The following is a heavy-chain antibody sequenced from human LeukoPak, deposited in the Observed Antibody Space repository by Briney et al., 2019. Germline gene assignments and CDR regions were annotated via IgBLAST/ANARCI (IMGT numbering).Heavy chain of an antibody. J-gene: IGHJ4*02. Sequence: SETLSLTCTVSGGSISSSSYYWGWIRQPPGKGLEWIGSIYYSGSTYYNPSLKSRVTISVDTSKNQFSLKLSSVTAADTAVHYCARDKWNYYYDSSGYLDYWGQGTLVTVSS. V-gene: IGHV4-39*07. CDR3: ARDKWNYYYDSSGYLDY. D-gene: IGHD3-22*01. CDR2: IYYSGST. CDR1: GGSISSSSYY.